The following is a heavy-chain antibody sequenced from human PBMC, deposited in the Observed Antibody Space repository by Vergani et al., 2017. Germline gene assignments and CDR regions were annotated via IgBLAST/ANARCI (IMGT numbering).Heavy chain of an antibody. CDR1: GGTFSSYA. J-gene: IGHJ4*02. D-gene: IGHD3-3*01. CDR3: ARAYYDFWSGYYTARLGFDY. V-gene: IGHV1-69*01. CDR2: IIPIFGTA. Sequence: QVQLVQSGAEVKKPGSSVKVSCKASGGTFSSYAISWVRQAPGQGLEWMGGIIPIFGTANYAQKFQGRVTITADESTSTAYMELSSLRSEDTAVYYCARAYYDFWSGYYTARLGFDYWGQGTLVAVCS.